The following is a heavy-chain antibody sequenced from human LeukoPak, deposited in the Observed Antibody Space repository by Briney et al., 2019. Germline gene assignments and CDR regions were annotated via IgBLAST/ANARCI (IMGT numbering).Heavy chain of an antibody. V-gene: IGHV1-69*13. D-gene: IGHD3-10*01. CDR3: ARVYGSGSYGWFDP. CDR2: IIPIFGTA. CDR1: GGTFSSYA. Sequence: SVKVSCKASGGTFSSYAISWVRQAPGQGLEWMGGIIPIFGTANYAQKFQGRVTITADESTSTAYMELSSLRSEDTAVYYCARVYGSGSYGWFDPWGQGTLVTVSS. J-gene: IGHJ5*02.